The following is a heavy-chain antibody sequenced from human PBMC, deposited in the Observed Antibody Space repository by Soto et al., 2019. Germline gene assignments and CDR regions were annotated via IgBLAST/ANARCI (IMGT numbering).Heavy chain of an antibody. Sequence: ASVKVSCKASGYTFTSYGISWVRQAPGQGLEWMGWISAYNGNTNYTQKLQGRVTMTTDTSTSTAYMELRSLRSDDTAVYYCARLGYCSSTSCYATGYYYYMDVWGKGTTVTVSS. V-gene: IGHV1-18*01. CDR2: ISAYNGNT. CDR1: GYTFTSYG. D-gene: IGHD2-2*01. CDR3: ARLGYCSSTSCYATGYYYYMDV. J-gene: IGHJ6*03.